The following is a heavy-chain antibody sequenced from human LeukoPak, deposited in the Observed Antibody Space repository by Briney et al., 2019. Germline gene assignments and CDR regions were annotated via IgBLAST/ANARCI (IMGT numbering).Heavy chain of an antibody. J-gene: IGHJ5*02. CDR1: GGSFSGYY. Sequence: SETLSLTCAVYGGSFSGYYWSWIRQPPGKGLEWIGEINHSGSTNYNPSLKSRVTISVDTSKNQFSLKLSSVTAADTAVYYCARGYGSGSYWVPFDPWGQGTPVTVSS. CDR2: INHSGST. D-gene: IGHD3-10*01. V-gene: IGHV4-34*01. CDR3: ARGYGSGSYWVPFDP.